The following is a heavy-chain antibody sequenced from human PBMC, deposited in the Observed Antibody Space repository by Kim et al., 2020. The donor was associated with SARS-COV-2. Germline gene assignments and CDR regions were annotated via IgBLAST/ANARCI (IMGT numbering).Heavy chain of an antibody. CDR1: GGSISSGGYY. V-gene: IGHV4-31*03. J-gene: IGHJ4*02. CDR3: ARGNTGTKFDY. D-gene: IGHD1-1*01. Sequence: SETLSLTCTVSGGSISSGGYYWSWIRQHPGKGLEWIGYIYYSGSTYYNPSLKSRVTISVDTSKNQFSLKLSSVTAADTAVYYCARGNTGTKFDYWGQGTLVTVSS. CDR2: IYYSGST.